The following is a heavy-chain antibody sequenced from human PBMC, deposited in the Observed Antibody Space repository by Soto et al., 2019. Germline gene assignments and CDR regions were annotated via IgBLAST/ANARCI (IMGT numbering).Heavy chain of an antibody. CDR1: GDSVSSNFAG. CDR3: ARDLSGLDV. CDR2: TYYRSKWYI. Sequence: SQTLSLTCAISGDSVSSNFAGWNWIRQSPSRGLEWLGRTYYRSKWYIDYAVSVKGRITTNSDTSKNQFSLQLNSVTPDDTAVYYCARDLSGLDVWGQGTTVTVSS. J-gene: IGHJ6*02. V-gene: IGHV6-1*01.